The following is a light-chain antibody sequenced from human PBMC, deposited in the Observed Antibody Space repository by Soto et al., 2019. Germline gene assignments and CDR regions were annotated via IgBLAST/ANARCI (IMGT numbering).Light chain of an antibody. CDR3: QQRSNWPRLT. CDR2: DAS. CDR1: QSVGSY. V-gene: IGKV3-11*01. J-gene: IGKJ4*01. Sequence: ETVLTQSPATLSLSPGERATLSCRASQSVGSYLAWYQQKPGQAPRLLIYDASNRATGIPARFSGSGSGTDFPLTISSLEPEDFAVYYCQQRSNWPRLTFGGGTKVEIK.